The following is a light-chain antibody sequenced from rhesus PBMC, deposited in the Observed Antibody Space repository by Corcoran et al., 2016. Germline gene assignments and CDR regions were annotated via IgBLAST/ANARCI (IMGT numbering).Light chain of an antibody. CDR1: QGISNW. V-gene: IGKV1-33*02. CDR2: DAS. Sequence: DIQMTQSPSSLSASVGDRVTITCQASQGISNWLAWYKQKPGKAPKLLIYDASRLQSGVTSRFSGSGSGTEFTLTISSQQPEDLATYYCQQHNSNPPWTFGQGTKVEIK. CDR3: QQHNSNPPWT. J-gene: IGKJ1*01.